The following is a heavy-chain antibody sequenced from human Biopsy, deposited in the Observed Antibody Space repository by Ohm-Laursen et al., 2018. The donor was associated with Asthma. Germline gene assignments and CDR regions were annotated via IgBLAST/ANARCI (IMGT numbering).Heavy chain of an antibody. CDR1: GYTFINYA. J-gene: IGHJ3*02. V-gene: IGHV1-3*01. CDR3: ARTYFDFLTGQVHDAFAM. Sequence: ASVKVSCNASGYTFINYAIHWVRQAPGHSLEWMGWINAANGNTKDSQKFQGRLTISRDTSASTAYMDLSSLRSEDTAVYYCARTYFDFLTGQVHDAFAMWGQGTMVTVSS. D-gene: IGHD3-9*01. CDR2: INAANGNT.